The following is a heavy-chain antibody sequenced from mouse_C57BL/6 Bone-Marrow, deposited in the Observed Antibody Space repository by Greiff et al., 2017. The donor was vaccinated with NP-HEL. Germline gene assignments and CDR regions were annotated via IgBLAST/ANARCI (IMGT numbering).Heavy chain of an antibody. D-gene: IGHD2-2*01. V-gene: IGHV8-8*01. CDR2: IWWDDDK. Sequence: QVTLKESGPGILQPSQTLSLTCSFSGFSLSTFGMGVGWIRQPSGKGLEWLAHIWWDDDKYYNPALKSRLTISKDTSKNQVFLKIANVDTADTATYYCALLLWLRQSYFDYWGQGTTLTVSS. J-gene: IGHJ2*01. CDR1: GFSLSTFGMG. CDR3: ALLLWLRQSYFDY.